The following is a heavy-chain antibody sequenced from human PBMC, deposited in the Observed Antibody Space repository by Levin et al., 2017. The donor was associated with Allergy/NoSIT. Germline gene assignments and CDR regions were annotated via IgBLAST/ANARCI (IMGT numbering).Heavy chain of an antibody. CDR1: GGSISSYY. Sequence: SETLSLTCTVSGGSISSYYWSWIRQPPGKGLEWIGYIYYSGSTNYNPSLKSRVTISVDTSKNQFSLKLSSVTAADTAVYYCASMIVSADAFDIWGQGTMVTVSS. CDR2: IYYSGST. J-gene: IGHJ3*02. V-gene: IGHV4-59*01. CDR3: ASMIVSADAFDI. D-gene: IGHD3-22*01.